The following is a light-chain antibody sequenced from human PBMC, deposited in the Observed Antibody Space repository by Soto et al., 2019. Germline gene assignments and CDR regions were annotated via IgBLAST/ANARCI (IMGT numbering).Light chain of an antibody. CDR3: QQFRNWPWT. V-gene: IGKV3D-15*01. CDR1: QSISIN. CDR2: GAS. Sequence: EIVVTHSPGTLSVSPGDRGTLSCRASQSISINLAWYQHKPGQAPRLLIHGASTRAAGVPARISGSGSGTEFTLTISSLQSEDFAVYYCQQFRNWPWTFGQGTKVDIK. J-gene: IGKJ1*01.